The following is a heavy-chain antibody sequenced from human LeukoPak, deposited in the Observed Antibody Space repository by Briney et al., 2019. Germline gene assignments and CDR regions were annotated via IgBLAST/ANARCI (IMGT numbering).Heavy chain of an antibody. J-gene: IGHJ4*02. CDR2: IYSGGST. D-gene: IGHD5-24*01. CDR1: AFTIRNYE. CDR3: ARGLVEMATIYCDH. V-gene: IGHV3-53*01. Sequence: PGGSLRLSCAASAFTIRNYEMNWVRQAPGKGLEWVSVIYSGGSTYYADSVKGRFTISRDNSKNMLYLQMNSLRAEDTAVYYCARGLVEMATIYCDHWGQGTLVTVSS.